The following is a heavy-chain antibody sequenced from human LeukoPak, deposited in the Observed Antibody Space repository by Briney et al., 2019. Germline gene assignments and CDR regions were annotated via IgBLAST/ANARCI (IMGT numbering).Heavy chain of an antibody. CDR2: IDPSDSYT. D-gene: IGHD5-18*01. J-gene: IGHJ4*02. CDR1: GYSFTNYW. V-gene: IGHV5-10-1*01. CDR3: ARTRGYSYGPPFDF. Sequence: GESLKISCKGSGYSFTNYWITWVRQMPGKGLEWMGRIDPSDSYTNYSPSFQGHVTISADKSITIAYLQWSSLKASDTAMYYCARTRGYSYGPPFDFWGQGTLVTVSS.